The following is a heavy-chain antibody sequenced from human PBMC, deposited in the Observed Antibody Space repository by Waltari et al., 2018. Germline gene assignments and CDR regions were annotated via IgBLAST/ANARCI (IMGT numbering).Heavy chain of an antibody. CDR2: IYHSGST. J-gene: IGHJ4*02. V-gene: IGHV4-38-2*01. Sequence: QVQLQESGPGLVKPSETLSLTCAVSGYSISSGYYWGWIRQPPGKGLEWIGSIYHSGSTDYNPSLKSRVTISVDTSKNQFSLKLSSVTAADTAVYYCARHDTVTTSTIDYWGQGTLVTVSS. D-gene: IGHD4-17*01. CDR1: GYSISSGYY. CDR3: ARHDTVTTSTIDY.